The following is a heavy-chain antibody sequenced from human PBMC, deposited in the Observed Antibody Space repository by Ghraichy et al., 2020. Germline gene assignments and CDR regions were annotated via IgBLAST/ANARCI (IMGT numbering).Heavy chain of an antibody. CDR2: IWYDGSNK. J-gene: IGHJ3*02. V-gene: IGHV3-33*01. CDR3: ARDSPYCSITSCHPPEEAFDI. CDR1: GFTFSSYG. D-gene: IGHD2-2*01. Sequence: GESLNISCAASGFTFSSYGMHWVRQAPGKGLEWVAVIWYDGSNKYYADSVKGRFTISRDNSKSTLYVQMNSLRAEDTAVYYCARDSPYCSITSCHPPEEAFDIWGQGTMVTVSS.